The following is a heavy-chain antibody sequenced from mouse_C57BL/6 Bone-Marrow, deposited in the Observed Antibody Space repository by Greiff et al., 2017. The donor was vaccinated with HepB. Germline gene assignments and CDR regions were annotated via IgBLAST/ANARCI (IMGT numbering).Heavy chain of an antibody. CDR2: IYPGGGYT. CDR3: ARRGLYDGYYKGAMDY. D-gene: IGHD2-3*01. Sequence: VQLQQSGAELVRPGTSVKMSCKASGYTFTNYWIGWAKQRPGHGLEWIGDIYPGGGYTTYNEKFKGKATLTADKSSSTAYMQFSSLTSEDSAIYYCARRGLYDGYYKGAMDYWGQGTSVTVSS. V-gene: IGHV1-63*01. J-gene: IGHJ4*01. CDR1: GYTFTNYW.